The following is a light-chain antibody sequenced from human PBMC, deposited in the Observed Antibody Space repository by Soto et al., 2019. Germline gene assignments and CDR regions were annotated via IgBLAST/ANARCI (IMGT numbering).Light chain of an antibody. V-gene: IGKV1-5*01. CDR1: QSISSW. J-gene: IGKJ1*01. CDR2: DAS. CDR3: QQYNSYSYT. Sequence: DIQMTQSPSTLSASVGDRVTITCRASQSISSWLAWYQQKPGKAPKLLIYDASSLESGVPSRFSGSGSGTEFTLTISSLQPDDFATYYCQQYNSYSYTFGQGIKVEIK.